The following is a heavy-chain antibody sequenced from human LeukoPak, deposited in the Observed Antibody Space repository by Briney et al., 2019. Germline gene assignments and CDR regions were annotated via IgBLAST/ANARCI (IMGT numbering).Heavy chain of an antibody. D-gene: IGHD3-22*01. V-gene: IGHV3-48*04. CDR2: ISSSSSTI. CDR3: ARGAERSGYDH. J-gene: IGHJ4*02. Sequence: GGSLRLSCAASGFTFSSYGMTWVRQAPGKGLEWVSYISSSSSTIYYADSVKGRFTISRDNAKNSLYLQMNSLRGVDTAVYYCARGAERSGYDHWGQGTLVTVAS. CDR1: GFTFSSYG.